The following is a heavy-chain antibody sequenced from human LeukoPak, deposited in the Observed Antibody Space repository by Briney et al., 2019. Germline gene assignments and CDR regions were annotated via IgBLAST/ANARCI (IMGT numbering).Heavy chain of an antibody. CDR1: GYTFTSYD. Sequence: ASVKVSCKASGYTFTSYDINWVRQATGQGLEWMGWMNPNSGNTGYAQKFQGRVTMTRNTSISTAYMELSSLRSEDTAVYYCARAVTTWGGYDYWGQGTLVTVSS. CDR2: MNPNSGNT. D-gene: IGHD4-11*01. CDR3: ARAVTTWGGYDY. V-gene: IGHV1-8*01. J-gene: IGHJ4*02.